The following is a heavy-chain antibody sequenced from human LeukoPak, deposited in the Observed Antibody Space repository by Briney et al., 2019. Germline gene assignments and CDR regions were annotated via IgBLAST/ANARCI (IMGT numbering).Heavy chain of an antibody. D-gene: IGHD2-2*01. CDR3: AALQSYCNRTSCYGGDVSHM. J-gene: IGHJ3*02. CDR2: IRFDGSNK. CDR1: GFTFSNYG. V-gene: IGHV3-30*02. Sequence: GGSLRLSCVTSGFTFSNYGMHWVRQAPGKGLEWVAFIRFDGSNKYYVDSVKGRFTISRDNSKNMVFLQMNSLRAEDTAVYYCAALQSYCNRTSCYGGDVSHMWGQGTMVTVSS.